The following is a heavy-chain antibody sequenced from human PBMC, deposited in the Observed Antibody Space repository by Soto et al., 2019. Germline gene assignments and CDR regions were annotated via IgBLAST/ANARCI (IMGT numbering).Heavy chain of an antibody. Sequence: QSSGKKLEWVSYIGISGNTIYYADSVEGRFTISRDNAKNSLYLQMNSLRVEDTAVYYCVRLAYSSTWKINLFYLWGQGNLV. J-gene: IGHJ4*02. V-gene: IGHV3-11*01. D-gene: IGHD1-1*01. CDR3: VRLAYSSTWKINLFYL. CDR2: IGISGNTI.